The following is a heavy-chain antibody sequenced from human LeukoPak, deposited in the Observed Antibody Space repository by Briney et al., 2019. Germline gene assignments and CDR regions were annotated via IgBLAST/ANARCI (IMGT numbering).Heavy chain of an antibody. CDR1: GFTFSSYS. J-gene: IGHJ4*02. CDR3: ARDLGWFGELHLNY. D-gene: IGHD3-10*01. V-gene: IGHV3-21*01. CDR2: ISSSSSYI. Sequence: PGGSLRLSCAASGFTFSSYSMNWVRQAPGKGLEWVSSISSSSSYIYYADSGKGLYTISRDNAKNSLYLQMNSLRAEDTAVYYCARDLGWFGELHLNYWGQGTLVTVSS.